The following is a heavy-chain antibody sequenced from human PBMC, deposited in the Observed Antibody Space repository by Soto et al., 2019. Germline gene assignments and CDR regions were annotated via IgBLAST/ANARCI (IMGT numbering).Heavy chain of an antibody. Sequence: QVQLQESGPGLVKPSQTLSLTCTVSGGSISSGGYYWSWIRQHPGKGLEWIGYIYYSGSTYYNTYLKSRVTISVHPSKNQSSLKLSAVTAADTAVYYCARGRITIFGVATSYGMDVWGRGTTVTVSS. CDR1: GGSISSGGYY. D-gene: IGHD3-3*01. CDR3: ARGRITIFGVATSYGMDV. CDR2: IYYSGST. V-gene: IGHV4-31*03. J-gene: IGHJ6*02.